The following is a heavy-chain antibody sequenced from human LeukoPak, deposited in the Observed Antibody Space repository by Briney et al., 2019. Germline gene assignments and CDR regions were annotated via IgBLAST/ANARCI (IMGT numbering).Heavy chain of an antibody. J-gene: IGHJ4*02. CDR1: GGSISSGSYH. V-gene: IGHV4-61*02. Sequence: PSETLSLTCTVSGGSISSGSYHWSWIRQPAGKGLEWIGRIYTSGSTNYNPSLKSRVTISVDTSKNQFSLKLSSVTAADTAVYYCARELYDSSGYTSDYWGQGTLVTVSS. CDR3: ARELYDSSGYTSDY. D-gene: IGHD3-22*01. CDR2: IYTSGST.